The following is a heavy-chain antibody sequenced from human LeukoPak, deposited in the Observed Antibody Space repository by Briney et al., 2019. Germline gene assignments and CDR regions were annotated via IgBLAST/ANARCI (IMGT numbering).Heavy chain of an antibody. V-gene: IGHV1-69*06. D-gene: IGHD5-12*01. CDR1: GGTFSSYA. CDR2: IIPIFGTA. Sequence: SVTVSCKASGGTFSSYAISWARQAPGQGLEWMGGIIPIFGTANYAQKFQGRVTITAHKSTSTAYMELSSLRSENTAVYYCARLRGIVATMNWFDPWGQGTLVTVSS. CDR3: ARLRGIVATMNWFDP. J-gene: IGHJ5*02.